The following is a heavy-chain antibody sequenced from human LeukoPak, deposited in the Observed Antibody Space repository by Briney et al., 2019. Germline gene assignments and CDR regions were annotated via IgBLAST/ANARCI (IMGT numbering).Heavy chain of an antibody. CDR1: GFTLSSYW. Sequence: PGGSLRLSCAASGFTLSSYWMTWARQAPGKGLEWVANIIQDGSDKYYVDSVKGRFTISRDNAKNSLYLQMNSLRAEDTALYHCARDRSYSSSYWGWFDPWGQGTLVTVSS. CDR2: IIQDGSDK. J-gene: IGHJ5*02. V-gene: IGHV3-7*03. D-gene: IGHD6-13*01. CDR3: ARDRSYSSSYWGWFDP.